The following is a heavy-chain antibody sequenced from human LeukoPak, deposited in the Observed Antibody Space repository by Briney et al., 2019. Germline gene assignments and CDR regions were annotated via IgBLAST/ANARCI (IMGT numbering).Heavy chain of an antibody. CDR2: ISHTGDI. D-gene: IGHD3-22*01. V-gene: IGHV3-48*03. CDR1: GFTFSSFE. Sequence: GGSLRLSCAASGFTFSSFEMNWVRQAPGRGLEWISHISHTGDIKYADSVEGRFTISRDNAKNSQYLQMTSLRAEDTAVYYCARSSGSYRPFDSWGQGTLVTVSS. J-gene: IGHJ4*02. CDR3: ARSSGSYRPFDS.